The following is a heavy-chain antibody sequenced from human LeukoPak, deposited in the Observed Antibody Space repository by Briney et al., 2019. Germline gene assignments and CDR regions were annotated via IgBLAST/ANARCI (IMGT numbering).Heavy chain of an antibody. CDR1: GFTFSSYG. J-gene: IGHJ5*02. Sequence: GGSLRLSCAASGFTFSSYGMHWVRQAPGKGLEWVAFIRYDGSNKYYADSVKGRFTISRDNSKNTLYLQMNSLRAEDTAVYYCAALPVVPAEWFDPWGQGTLVTVSS. D-gene: IGHD2-2*01. CDR2: IRYDGSNK. CDR3: AALPVVPAEWFDP. V-gene: IGHV3-30*02.